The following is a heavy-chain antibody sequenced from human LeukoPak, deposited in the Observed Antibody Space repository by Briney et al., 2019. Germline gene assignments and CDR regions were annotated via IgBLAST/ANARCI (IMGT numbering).Heavy chain of an antibody. V-gene: IGHV1-18*01. Sequence: GASVKVSCKASGYTFTSYGISLVRQAPRQGLEWMGWISAYNGNTNYAQKLQGRVTMTTDTSTSTAYMELRSLRSDDTAVYYCARVSPAYSNYGGDWGQGTLVTVSS. CDR2: ISAYNGNT. D-gene: IGHD4-4*01. CDR1: GYTFTSYG. J-gene: IGHJ4*02. CDR3: ARVSPAYSNYGGD.